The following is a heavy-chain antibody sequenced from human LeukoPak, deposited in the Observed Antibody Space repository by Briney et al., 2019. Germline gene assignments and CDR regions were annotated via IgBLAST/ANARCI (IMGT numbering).Heavy chain of an antibody. J-gene: IGHJ4*02. CDR2: IYPGDSDT. Sequence: GESLKISCKGSGYSFTSYWIGWVRQMPGKGLEWMGIIYPGDSDTRYSPSFEGQVTISADKSISTAYLQWSSLRAPDTAMYYCARWSSGGRGVFDYWGQGTLVTVSS. D-gene: IGHD2-15*01. V-gene: IGHV5-51*01. CDR3: ARWSSGGRGVFDY. CDR1: GYSFTSYW.